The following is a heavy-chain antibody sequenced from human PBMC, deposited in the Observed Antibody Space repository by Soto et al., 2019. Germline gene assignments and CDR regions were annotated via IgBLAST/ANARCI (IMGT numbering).Heavy chain of an antibody. V-gene: IGHV1-69*13. Sequence: SVKVSCKASGFTFSSYAISWVRQAPGQGLEWMGGIIPIFGTANYAQKFQGRITITADESTSTAYMELSSLRSEDTAVYYCARSIAADSWFDPWGQGTLVTVSS. D-gene: IGHD6-13*01. CDR1: GFTFSSYA. J-gene: IGHJ5*02. CDR3: ARSIAADSWFDP. CDR2: IIPIFGTA.